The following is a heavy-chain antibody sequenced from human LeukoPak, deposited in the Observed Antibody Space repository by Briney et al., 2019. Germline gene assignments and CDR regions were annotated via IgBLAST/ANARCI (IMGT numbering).Heavy chain of an antibody. D-gene: IGHD3-10*01. CDR3: ARLALITMVRGVINDYYMDV. CDR1: GFTFSSYE. CDR2: ISSSGSTI. V-gene: IGHV3-48*03. J-gene: IGHJ6*03. Sequence: GGSLRLSCAASGFTFSSYEMNWVRQAPGKGLEWVSYISSSGSTIYYADSVKGRFTISRDNAKNSLYLQMNSLRAEDTAVYYCARLALITMVRGVINDYYMDVWGKGTTVTISS.